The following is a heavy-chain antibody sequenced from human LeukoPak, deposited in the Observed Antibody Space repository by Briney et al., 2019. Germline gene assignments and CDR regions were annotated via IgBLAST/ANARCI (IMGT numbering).Heavy chain of an antibody. J-gene: IGHJ3*02. CDR1: GGSISSYY. V-gene: IGHV4-59*08. Sequence: PSETLSLTCTVSGGSISSYYWSWIRQPPGKGLEWIGYIYYSGSTNYNPSLKSRVTISVDTSKNQFSLKLSSVTAADTAVYYCARQTVEQWLVRSPSRAFDIWGQGTMVTVSS. CDR3: ARQTVEQWLVRSPSRAFDI. CDR2: IYYSGST. D-gene: IGHD6-19*01.